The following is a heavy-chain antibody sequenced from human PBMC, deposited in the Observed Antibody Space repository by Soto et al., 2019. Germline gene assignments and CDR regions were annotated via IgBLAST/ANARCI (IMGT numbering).Heavy chain of an antibody. CDR2: IYYSGST. J-gene: IGHJ4*02. V-gene: IGHV4-31*03. CDR1: GGSISSGGYY. D-gene: IGHD3-22*01. Sequence: SETLSLTCTVSGGSISSGGYYWSWIRQHPGKGLEWIGYIYYSGSTYYNPSLKSRVTISVDTSKNQFSLYLQMNSLRAEDTAVYYCARDLSPHGHSSGSRDWGQGTLVTVSS. CDR3: ARDLSPHGHSSGSRD.